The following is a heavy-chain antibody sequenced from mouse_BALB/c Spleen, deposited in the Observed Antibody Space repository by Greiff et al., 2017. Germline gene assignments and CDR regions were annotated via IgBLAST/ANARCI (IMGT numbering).Heavy chain of an antibody. CDR3: ARAYGNYVWFAY. D-gene: IGHD2-10*02. J-gene: IGHJ3*01. CDR2: ISYSGST. CDR1: GDSITSGY. V-gene: IGHV3-8*02. Sequence: EVQLVESGPSLVKPSQTLSLTCSVTGDSITSGYWNWIRKFPGNKLEYMGYISYSGSTYYNPSLKSRISITRDTSKNQYYLQLNSVTTEDTATYYCARAYGNYVWFAYWGQGTLVTVSA.